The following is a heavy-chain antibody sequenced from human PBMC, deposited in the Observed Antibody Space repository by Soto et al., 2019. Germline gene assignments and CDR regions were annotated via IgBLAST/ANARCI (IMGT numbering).Heavy chain of an antibody. CDR2: INPNSGGT. J-gene: IGHJ6*02. Sequence: ASVKVSSKASGYTFTGYYMHWVRQAPGQGLEWMGWINPNSGGTNYAQKFQGWVTMTRDTSIRPAYMELSRLRSDDTAVYYCATAGSDFWSGSQYYYYYGMDAWGQGTTVTVSS. V-gene: IGHV1-2*04. D-gene: IGHD3-3*01. CDR3: ATAGSDFWSGSQYYYYYGMDA. CDR1: GYTFTGYY.